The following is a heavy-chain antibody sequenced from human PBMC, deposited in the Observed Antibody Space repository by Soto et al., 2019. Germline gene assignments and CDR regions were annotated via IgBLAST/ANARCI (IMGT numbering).Heavy chain of an antibody. J-gene: IGHJ4*02. D-gene: IGHD6-19*01. CDR1: GFTFSSYA. CDR3: AKEYSCGWYYFDY. Sequence: GGSLRLSCAASGFTFSSYAMSWVRQAPGKGLEWVSTISGSDGSTYYADSVKGRFTISRDNSKNTLYLQMNSLRAEDTAVYYCAKEYSCGWYYFDYWGQGTLVTVSS. V-gene: IGHV3-23*01. CDR2: ISGSDGST.